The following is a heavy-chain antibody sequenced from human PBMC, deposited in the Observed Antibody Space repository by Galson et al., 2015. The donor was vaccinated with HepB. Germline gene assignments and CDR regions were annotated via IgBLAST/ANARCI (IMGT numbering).Heavy chain of an antibody. V-gene: IGHV1-69*04. CDR2: IIPILGIA. D-gene: IGHD3-22*01. CDR1: GGTFSSYA. Sequence: SVKVSCKASGGTFSSYAISWVRQAPGQGLEWMGRIIPILGIANYAQKFQGRVTITADKSTSTAYMELSSLRSEDTAVYYCASWLGGPTYYYDSSGSPFDIWGQGTMVTVSS. J-gene: IGHJ3*02. CDR3: ASWLGGPTYYYDSSGSPFDI.